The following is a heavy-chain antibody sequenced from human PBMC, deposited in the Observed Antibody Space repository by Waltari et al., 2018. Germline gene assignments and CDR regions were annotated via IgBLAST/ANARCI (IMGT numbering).Heavy chain of an antibody. CDR1: GYTFTSYD. J-gene: IGHJ4*02. CDR3: ARGWNNDFWSGYSNLGY. V-gene: IGHV1-8*01. Sequence: QVQLVQSGAEVKKPGASVKVSCKASGYTFTSYDINWVRPATRQGLEWMGWMNPNSGNTGYAQKFQGRVTMTRNTSISTAYMELSSLRSEDTAVYYCARGWNNDFWSGYSNLGYWGQGTLVTVSS. D-gene: IGHD3-3*01. CDR2: MNPNSGNT.